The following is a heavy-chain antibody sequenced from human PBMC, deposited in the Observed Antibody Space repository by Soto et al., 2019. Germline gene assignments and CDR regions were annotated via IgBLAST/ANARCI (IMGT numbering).Heavy chain of an antibody. Sequence: QVQLVQSGAEVKKPGASVKVSCKTSGFTFTSYCMHWVRQAPGQGLEWMGIIKPSGGGTSYAQKFQGRVTMTRDTSTSTAYMETSSLRYEVTAMYYCATYYCAREGSSGWPFDYWRQGPLVTVSS. CDR2: IKPSGGGT. D-gene: IGHD6-19*01. CDR1: GFTFTSYC. V-gene: IGHV1-46*01. J-gene: IGHJ4*02. CDR3: ATYYCAREGSSGWPFDY.